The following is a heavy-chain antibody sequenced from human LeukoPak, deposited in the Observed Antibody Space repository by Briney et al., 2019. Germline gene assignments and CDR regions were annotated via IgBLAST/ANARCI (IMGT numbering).Heavy chain of an antibody. J-gene: IGHJ4*02. CDR3: ARAYYYDSSGSNMIFDY. V-gene: IGHV4-34*01. Sequence: SETLSPTCAVYGGSFSGYYWSRIRQPPGKGLEWIGEINHSGSTNYNPSLKSRVTISVDTSKNQFSLKLSSVTAADTAVYYCARAYYYDSSGSNMIFDYWGQGTLVTVSS. CDR2: INHSGST. CDR1: GGSFSGYY. D-gene: IGHD3-22*01.